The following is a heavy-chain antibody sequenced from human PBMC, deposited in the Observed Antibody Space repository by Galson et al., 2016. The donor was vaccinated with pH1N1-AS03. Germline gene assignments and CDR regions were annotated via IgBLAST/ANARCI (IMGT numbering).Heavy chain of an antibody. V-gene: IGHV1-2*04. CDR3: ARDPRGPCSSATCATTYYFGMDV. CDR2: INPNNGVT. D-gene: IGHD1-26*01. J-gene: IGHJ6*02. CDR1: GYIFTGFY. Sequence: SVKVSCKASGYIFTGFYVHWVRQAPGQGLEWMGWINPNNGVTNYAQKFQAWVTMTGDTSISTAYMELYGLKSADTAGYYCARDPRGPCSSATCATTYYFGMDVWGQGTTVIVSS.